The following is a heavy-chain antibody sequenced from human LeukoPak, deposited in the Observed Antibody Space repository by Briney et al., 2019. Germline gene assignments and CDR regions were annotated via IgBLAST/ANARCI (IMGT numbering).Heavy chain of an antibody. Sequence: ETLSLTCTVSGGSISSYYWSWIRQPPGKGLEWVSYISSSGSTIYYADSVKGRFTISRDNAKNSLYLQMDSLRAEDTAVYYCAELGITMIGGVWGKGTTVTISS. CDR2: ISSSGSTI. CDR1: GGSISSYY. CDR3: AELGITMIGGV. J-gene: IGHJ6*04. V-gene: IGHV3-11*04. D-gene: IGHD3-10*02.